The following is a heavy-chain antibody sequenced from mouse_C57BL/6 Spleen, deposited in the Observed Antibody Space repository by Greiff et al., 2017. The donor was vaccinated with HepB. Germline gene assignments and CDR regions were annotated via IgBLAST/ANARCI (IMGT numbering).Heavy chain of an antibody. CDR3: ARGGSTMVSWYFDV. J-gene: IGHJ1*03. V-gene: IGHV5-6*01. Sequence: EVKLMESGGDLVKPGGSLKLSCAASGFTFSSYGMSWVRQTPDKRLEWVATISSGGSYTYYPDSVKGRFTISRDNAKNTLYLQMSSLKSEDTAMYYCARGGSTMVSWYFDVWGTGTTVTVSS. CDR1: GFTFSSYG. D-gene: IGHD2-2*01. CDR2: ISSGGSYT.